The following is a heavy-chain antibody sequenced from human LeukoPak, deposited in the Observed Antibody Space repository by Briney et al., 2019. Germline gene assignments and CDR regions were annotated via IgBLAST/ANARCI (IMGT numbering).Heavy chain of an antibody. Sequence: SVKLSCKASGGTFSSYAISWVRQAPGQGLEWMGGIIPIFGTANYAQKFQGRVTITADESTSTAYMELSSRRSEDTAVYYCASLGDYDDSSGYYLDWGQGTLVTVSS. CDR3: ASLGDYDDSSGYYLD. J-gene: IGHJ4*02. CDR1: GGTFSSYA. D-gene: IGHD3-22*01. V-gene: IGHV1-69*13. CDR2: IIPIFGTA.